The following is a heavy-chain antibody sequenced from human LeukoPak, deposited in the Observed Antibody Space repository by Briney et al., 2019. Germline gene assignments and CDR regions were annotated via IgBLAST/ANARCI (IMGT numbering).Heavy chain of an antibody. CDR2: IYSGGST. CDR1: GFSVSSNY. V-gene: IGHV3-66*01. Sequence: GGSLRLSCAASGFSVSSNYMSWVRQVPGKGLEWVSVIYSGGSTYYADSVKGRFTISRDNSKNTLYLQMNSLRAEDTAVYYCARDRGNGYFDYWGQGTLVTVSS. J-gene: IGHJ4*02. D-gene: IGHD4-23*01. CDR3: ARDRGNGYFDY.